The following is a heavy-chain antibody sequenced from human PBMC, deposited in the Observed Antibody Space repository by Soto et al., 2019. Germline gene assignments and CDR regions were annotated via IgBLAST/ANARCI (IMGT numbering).Heavy chain of an antibody. Sequence: EVQLVESGGGLVQPGGSLRLSCAVSGFTFSDSWMTWVRQAPEKGREWVANIKEDGSAMYYVDSVKGRFTISRDNAKNSLYLQMNRLSVDDTAVYYCATDSGYFTDDHWGQGTLVTVSS. CDR3: ATDSGYFTDDH. V-gene: IGHV3-7*01. J-gene: IGHJ4*02. D-gene: IGHD3-3*01. CDR2: IKEDGSAM. CDR1: GFTFSDSW.